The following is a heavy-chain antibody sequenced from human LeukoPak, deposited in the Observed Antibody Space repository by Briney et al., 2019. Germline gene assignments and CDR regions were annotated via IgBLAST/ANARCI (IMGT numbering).Heavy chain of an antibody. CDR3: ARAGNIRFDY. CDR1: GFTFSSYA. V-gene: IGHV3-23*01. J-gene: IGHJ4*02. CDR2: ISAGGGST. D-gene: IGHD2/OR15-2a*01. Sequence: GGSLRLSCAASGFTFSSYAMSWVRQAPGKGLEWVSCISAGGGSTDYADSVKGRFTISRDNSKTTLYLQMNSLRAEDTAVYYCARAGNIRFDYWGQGTLVTISS.